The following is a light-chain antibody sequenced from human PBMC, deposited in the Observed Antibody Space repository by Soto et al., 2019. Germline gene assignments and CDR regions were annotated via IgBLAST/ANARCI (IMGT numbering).Light chain of an antibody. CDR1: QSFSTSY. CDR2: NTF. V-gene: IGKV3-20*01. CDR3: QQYGCSPFT. Sequence: EIVLTQSPGTLSLSPGDRATLSCRASQSFSTSYLAWYQHKPGQAPRLLIHNTFTRATGIPDRFSGSGSGTDFTLTISRLEPEDFEVYYCQQYGCSPFTFGPGTKVDIK. J-gene: IGKJ3*01.